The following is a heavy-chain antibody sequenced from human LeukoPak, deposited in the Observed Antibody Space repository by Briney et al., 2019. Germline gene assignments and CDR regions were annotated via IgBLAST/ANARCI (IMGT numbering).Heavy chain of an antibody. CDR3: ARLGMIQAYSTEDY. Sequence: GGSLRLSCAASGFTVSSNYMSWVRQAPGKGLEWVSVIYSGDSTYYADSVKGRFTISRDNSKNTLYLQMNSLRAEDTAVYYCARLGMIQAYSTEDYWGQGTLVTVSS. CDR1: GFTVSSNY. V-gene: IGHV3-53*01. D-gene: IGHD6-13*01. CDR2: IYSGDST. J-gene: IGHJ4*02.